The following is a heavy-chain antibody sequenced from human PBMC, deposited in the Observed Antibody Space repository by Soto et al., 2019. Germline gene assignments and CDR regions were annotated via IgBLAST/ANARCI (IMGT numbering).Heavy chain of an antibody. V-gene: IGHV4-59*01. CDR3: ARDNRITEVAGIWLDH. D-gene: IGHD6-19*01. CDR1: GFSISSYG. Sequence: PWETLSLTCTVSGFSISSYGWSWIRQPPGKGLEWIGYIYYSGSTNYNPSLKSRVTISVDKSKNQFSLKLSSVTAADTDVYYCARDNRITEVAGIWLDHWGQGTLVTVSS. CDR2: IYYSGST. J-gene: IGHJ5*02.